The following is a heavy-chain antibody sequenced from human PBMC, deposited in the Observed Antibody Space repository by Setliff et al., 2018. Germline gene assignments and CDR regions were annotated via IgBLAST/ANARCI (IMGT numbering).Heavy chain of an antibody. CDR1: GFTFSTFN. CDR3: AREPHDSSGPDY. D-gene: IGHD3-22*01. J-gene: IGHJ4*02. CDR2: ISSRGSTI. V-gene: IGHV3-48*04. Sequence: GGSLRLSCAASGFTFSTFNMSWVRQAPGKGLEWLSYISSRGSTILNADSVKGRFTISRDNAKKSLYLQMNSLRAEDTAVYYCAREPHDSSGPDYWGQGTLVTVSS.